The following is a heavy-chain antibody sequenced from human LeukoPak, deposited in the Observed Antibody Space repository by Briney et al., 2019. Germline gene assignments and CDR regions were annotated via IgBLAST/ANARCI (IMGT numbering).Heavy chain of an antibody. CDR1: GYSMSSGYY. CDR3: ARTVSSSSWYVFLGWFDP. CDR2: IYHSGST. Sequence: SETLSLTCALSGYSMSSGYYWGWIRQPPGKGLEGIGSIYHSGSTYYNPSLKSRVTISVDTSKNQFSLKLSSVTAADTAVYYCARTVSSSSWYVFLGWFDPWGQGTLVTVSS. V-gene: IGHV4-38-2*01. J-gene: IGHJ5*02. D-gene: IGHD6-13*01.